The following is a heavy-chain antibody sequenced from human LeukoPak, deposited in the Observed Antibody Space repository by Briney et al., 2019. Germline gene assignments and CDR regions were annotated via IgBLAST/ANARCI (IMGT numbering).Heavy chain of an antibody. D-gene: IGHD6-13*01. CDR2: INHSGST. CDR3: ARGGVYSSSWYKYNWFDP. J-gene: IGHJ5*02. Sequence: SEALSLTCAVYGGSFSGYYWSWIRQPPGKGLEWIGEINHSGSTNYNPSLKSRVTISVDTSKNQFSLKLSSVTAADTAVYYCARGGVYSSSWYKYNWFDPWGQGTLVTVSS. CDR1: GGSFSGYY. V-gene: IGHV4-34*01.